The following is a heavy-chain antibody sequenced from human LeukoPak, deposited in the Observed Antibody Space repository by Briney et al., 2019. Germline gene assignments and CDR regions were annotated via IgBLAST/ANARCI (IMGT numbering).Heavy chain of an antibody. CDR1: GFTFTTYN. CDR3: SRDGGFWSAYPLDY. CDR2: ISTTSSNI. V-gene: IGHV3-48*02. J-gene: IGHJ4*02. D-gene: IGHD3-3*01. Sequence: PGGSLRLSCAASGFTFTTYNMNWVRQAPGKGLEWVSYISTTSSNIYYADSVEGRFTASRDNAKNLLYLQMDSLRDEDTAVYYCSRDGGFWSAYPLDYWGQGTLATVSA.